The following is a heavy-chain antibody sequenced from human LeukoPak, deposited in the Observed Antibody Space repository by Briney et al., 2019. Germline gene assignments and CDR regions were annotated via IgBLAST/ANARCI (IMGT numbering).Heavy chain of an antibody. Sequence: TGGPLRLSCAASGFTFTDSAMTWVRQPPGKGLEWVSTISSSGGNTIYIDSVKDRFTISRDNSKNTLYLQMNSLRAEDSAIYYCAKGGGYAPLDSWGQGTLVTVSS. D-gene: IGHD5-12*01. V-gene: IGHV3-23*01. CDR2: ISSSGGNT. J-gene: IGHJ4*02. CDR1: GFTFTDSA. CDR3: AKGGGYAPLDS.